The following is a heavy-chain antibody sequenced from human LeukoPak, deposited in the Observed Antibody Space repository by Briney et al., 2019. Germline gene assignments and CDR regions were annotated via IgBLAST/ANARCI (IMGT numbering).Heavy chain of an antibody. CDR3: AKQYLDTN. J-gene: IGHJ4*02. CDR2: IGESGDST. D-gene: IGHD5-18*01. Sequence: GGSLRLSCEASGFTFSNYAMNWVRQAPGKGLEWVSSIGESGDSTDYAGSVKGRFTVSRDNSKNTLYLQMNSLRAEDTAVYYCAKQYLDTNWGQGTLVTVSS. CDR1: GFTFSNYA. V-gene: IGHV3-23*01.